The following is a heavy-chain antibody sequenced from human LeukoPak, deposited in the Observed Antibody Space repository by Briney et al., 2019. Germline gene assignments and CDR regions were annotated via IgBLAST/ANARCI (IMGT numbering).Heavy chain of an antibody. V-gene: IGHV3-53*01. Sequence: GGSLRLSCADSGFTVSSNYMSWVRQAPGKGLEWVSVIYSGGSTYYADSVKGRFTISRDNSKNTLYLQMNSLRAEDTAVYYCARVRGGYNQYYYYGMDVWGQGTTVTVSS. CDR2: IYSGGST. J-gene: IGHJ6*02. CDR1: GFTVSSNY. D-gene: IGHD5-24*01. CDR3: ARVRGGYNQYYYYGMDV.